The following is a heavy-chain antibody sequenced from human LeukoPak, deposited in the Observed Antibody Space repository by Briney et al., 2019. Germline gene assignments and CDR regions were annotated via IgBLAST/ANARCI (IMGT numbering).Heavy chain of an antibody. CDR3: ARDTGGGYSCYDG. Sequence: QPGGSLRLSCAASGFTFSSYWMTWIRQAPGKGLEWVANIKQDGSEKYYVDSVKGRFTISRDNAKNSLYLQMNSLRAEDTAVYYCARDTGGGYSCYDGWGQGTLVTVSS. CDR2: IKQDGSEK. J-gene: IGHJ4*02. CDR1: GFTFSSYW. D-gene: IGHD2-2*01. V-gene: IGHV3-7*01.